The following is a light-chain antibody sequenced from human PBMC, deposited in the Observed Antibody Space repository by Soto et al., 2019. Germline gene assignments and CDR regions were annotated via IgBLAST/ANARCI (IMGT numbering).Light chain of an antibody. J-gene: IGKJ2*01. Sequence: EIVMTQSPATLSVSPGERATLSCRASQSISGELAWYQQRPGQPPRLLIYGVSTRATGVPDRFSGSGSGSDFTSTIIGLQSEEFAVYYCQQGHDWPLTFGQGTRLDI. CDR3: QQGHDWPLT. CDR2: GVS. CDR1: QSISGE. V-gene: IGKV3-15*01.